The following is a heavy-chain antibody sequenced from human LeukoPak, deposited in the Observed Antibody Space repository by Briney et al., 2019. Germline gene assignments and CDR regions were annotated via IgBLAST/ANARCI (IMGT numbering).Heavy chain of an antibody. CDR2: INGDGTST. CDR1: GFTFSSYW. V-gene: IGHV3-74*01. J-gene: IGHJ4*02. CDR3: ARSGGYNRLDY. Sequence: PGGSLRLSCAASGFTFSSYWMHWVRQAPGRGLVWVSRINGDGTSTSYADSVKGRFTISRDNAENTLYLQMNSLRAEDTAVYYCARSGGYNRLDYWGQGTLVTVSS. D-gene: IGHD5-18*01.